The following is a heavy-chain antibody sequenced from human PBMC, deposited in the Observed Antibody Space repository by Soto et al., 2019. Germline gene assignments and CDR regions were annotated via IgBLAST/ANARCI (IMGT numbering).Heavy chain of an antibody. CDR3: ARDFSFEKGGQRNFYFGY. J-gene: IGHJ4*02. V-gene: IGHV3-33*01. D-gene: IGHD1-7*01. Sequence: QVQLVESGGSVVQPGGSLRLSCVASGLTFNTYGMHWVRQAADKGLEWVAVIGHDGNWKTYADSVRGRFTISRDNFKNTLYLELSSLRADDTAVYYCARDFSFEKGGQRNFYFGYWGQGTLVTVSS. CDR1: GLTFNTYG. CDR2: IGHDGNWK.